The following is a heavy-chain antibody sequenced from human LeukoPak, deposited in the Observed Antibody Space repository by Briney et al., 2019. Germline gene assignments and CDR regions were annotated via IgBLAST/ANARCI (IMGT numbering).Heavy chain of an antibody. D-gene: IGHD6-13*01. CDR2: IRYDGSNK. V-gene: IGHV3-30*02. CDR1: GFTFSSYG. Sequence: GGSLRLSCAASGFTFSSYGMHWVRQAPGKGLEWVAFIRYDGSNKYYADSVKGRFTISRDNSKNTLYLQMNSLRAEDAAVYYCAKSLSSSWLFDYWGQGTLVTVSS. J-gene: IGHJ4*02. CDR3: AKSLSSSWLFDY.